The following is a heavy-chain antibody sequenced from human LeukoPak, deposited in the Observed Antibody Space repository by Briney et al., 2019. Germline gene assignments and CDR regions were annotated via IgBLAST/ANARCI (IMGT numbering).Heavy chain of an antibody. V-gene: IGHV3-48*01. CDR3: ARSLSGYGPLSAF. CDR2: ITGTSTTF. D-gene: IGHD3-22*01. J-gene: IGHJ4*01. CDR1: GFSFTSYA. Sequence: PGGSLRLSCEVSGFSFTSYAMTWVRQVPGKGLEWIAYITGTSTTFYYADSVKGRFTISRDNARNSLYLQMNSLTVEDTAVYYCARSLSGYGPLSAFWGHGTRVTVS.